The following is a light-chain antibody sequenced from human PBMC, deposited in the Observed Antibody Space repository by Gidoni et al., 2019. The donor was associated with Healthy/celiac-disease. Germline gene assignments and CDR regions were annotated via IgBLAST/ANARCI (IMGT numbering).Light chain of an antibody. CDR3: CSYAGSSTCVV. J-gene: IGLJ2*01. CDR1: SSDVGSYNL. V-gene: IGLV2-23*01. CDR2: EGS. Sequence: QSALTQPASVSGSPGHSITISCTGTSSDVGSYNLVSWYQQHAGKAPKLMLYEGSKRPSGVSNLFSGSKSGNTASLTISGLQAEDEADYYCCSYAGSSTCVVFGGGTKLTVL.